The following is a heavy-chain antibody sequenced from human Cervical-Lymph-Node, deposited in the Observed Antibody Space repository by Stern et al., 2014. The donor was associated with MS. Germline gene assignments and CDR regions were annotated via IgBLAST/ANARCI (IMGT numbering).Heavy chain of an antibody. Sequence: QVQLQESGPGLVKPSETLSLTCTVSGYSISSGYYWGWIRQPPGKGLEWIGTIYHSGSTYYNPSLQSRVTISVETSQKQFSLKLGSGTAADTAVYYCAREEQQLVHGNWFDPWGQGTLVTVSS. CDR1: GYSISSGYY. J-gene: IGHJ5*02. CDR3: AREEQQLVHGNWFDP. D-gene: IGHD6-13*01. V-gene: IGHV4-38-2*02. CDR2: IYHSGST.